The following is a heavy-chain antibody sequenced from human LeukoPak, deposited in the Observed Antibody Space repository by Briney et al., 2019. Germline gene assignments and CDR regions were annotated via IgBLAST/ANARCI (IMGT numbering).Heavy chain of an antibody. CDR3: ARDQPGRKITMVRGVIITDYYYYMDV. CDR1: SGSISSYD. J-gene: IGHJ6*03. V-gene: IGHV4-4*07. CDR2: IYTSGSP. Sequence: PSETLSLTCTVSSGSISSYDWSWIRQPAGKGLEWIGRIYTSGSPNYNPSLKSRVTMSVDTSKNQFSLKLSSVTAADTAVYYCARDQPGRKITMVRGVIITDYYYYMDVWGKGTTVTISS. D-gene: IGHD3-10*01.